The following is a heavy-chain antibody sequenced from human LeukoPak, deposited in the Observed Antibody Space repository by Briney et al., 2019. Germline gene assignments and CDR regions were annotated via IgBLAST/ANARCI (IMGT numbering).Heavy chain of an antibody. V-gene: IGHV4-59*01. CDR2: IYYSGST. J-gene: IGHJ6*04. CDR3: ARDRPSYSSSWYNHYYYGMDV. Sequence: SPSETLSLTCTVSGGSISSYYWSWIRQPPGKGLEWIGCIYYSGSTNYNPSLKSRVTISVDTSKNQFSLKLSSVTAADTAVYYCARDRPSYSSSWYNHYYYGMDVWGKGTTVTVSS. CDR1: GGSISSYY. D-gene: IGHD6-13*01.